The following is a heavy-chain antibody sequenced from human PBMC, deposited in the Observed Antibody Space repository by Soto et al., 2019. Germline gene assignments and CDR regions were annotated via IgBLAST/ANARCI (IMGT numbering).Heavy chain of an antibody. CDR3: ARDSGGAAPGTAFDY. J-gene: IGHJ4*02. Sequence: QVQLVQSGAEVKKPGSSVKVSCKASGGTFSSYAISWVRQAPGQGLEWMGGIIPVFGTAKYAQKFQGRVTITADESTSTADMELSSLRSEDTAVYYCARDSGGAAPGTAFDYWGQGTLVTVSS. CDR1: GGTFSSYA. D-gene: IGHD6-13*01. CDR2: IIPVFGTA. V-gene: IGHV1-69*12.